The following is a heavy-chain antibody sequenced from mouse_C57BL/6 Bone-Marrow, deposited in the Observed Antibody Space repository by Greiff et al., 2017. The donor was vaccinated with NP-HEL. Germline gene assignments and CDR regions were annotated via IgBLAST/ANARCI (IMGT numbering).Heavy chain of an antibody. CDR3: ARSRAEAWFAY. J-gene: IGHJ3*01. CDR1: GYTFTSYW. V-gene: IGHV1-52*01. Sequence: QVQLQQPGAELVRPGSSVKLSCKASGYTFTSYWMHWVKQRPIQGLEWIGNIDPSDSETHYNQKFKDKATLTVDKSSSTAYMQLSSLTSEDSAVYYCARSRAEAWFAYWGQGTRVTVSA. D-gene: IGHD3-3*01. CDR2: IDPSDSET.